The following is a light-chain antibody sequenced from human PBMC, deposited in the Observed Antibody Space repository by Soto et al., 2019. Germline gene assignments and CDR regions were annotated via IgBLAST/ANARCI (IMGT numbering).Light chain of an antibody. J-gene: IGLJ2*01. CDR1: SSDIGGYNS. CDR3: SSYTSSSAYVL. V-gene: IGLV2-14*01. Sequence: QSALTQPASVSGSPGQSITISCTGTSSDIGGYNSVSWYQQHPGKAPKLMIYDVSNRPSGVSNRFSGSKSGNTASLTISGLQAEDEADYYCSSYTSSSAYVLFGGGTKLTVL. CDR2: DVS.